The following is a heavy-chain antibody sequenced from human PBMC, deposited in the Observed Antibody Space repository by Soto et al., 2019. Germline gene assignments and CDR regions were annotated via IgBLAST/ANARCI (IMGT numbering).Heavy chain of an antibody. Sequence: HLQLQESGPGLVKPSQTLSLTCAVSGGSVNSGTYSWSWIRQPPGKGLEWIGFMYHNGNTYYNPSLKNRLAISVDRSTNQFFLKLTSVTAADTAVYFCARGQTGIKTDYFDSWGQGTLVTVSS. CDR1: GGSVNSGTYS. J-gene: IGHJ4*02. CDR3: ARGQTGIKTDYFDS. D-gene: IGHD1-1*01. V-gene: IGHV4-30-2*01. CDR2: MYHNGNT.